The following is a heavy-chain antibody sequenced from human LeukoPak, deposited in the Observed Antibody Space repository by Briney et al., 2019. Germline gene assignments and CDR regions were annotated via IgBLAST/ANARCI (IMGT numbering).Heavy chain of an antibody. CDR1: GGTSNSHA. Sequence: ASVKVSCKASGGTSNSHAISWVRQAPGQGLEWMGRIIPNLGTTNRAQNFQDRVTLTADKSTNTAYMELTSLTSDDTAVYYCATTNDGGGYQWGDFFDFWGQGTLVTVSS. J-gene: IGHJ4*02. CDR2: IIPNLGTT. D-gene: IGHD3-22*01. V-gene: IGHV1-69*04. CDR3: ATTNDGGGYQWGDFFDF.